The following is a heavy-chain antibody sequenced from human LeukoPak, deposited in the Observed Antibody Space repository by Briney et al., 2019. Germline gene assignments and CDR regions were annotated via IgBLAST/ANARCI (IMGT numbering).Heavy chain of an antibody. CDR1: GFTFSSFE. D-gene: IGHD3-22*01. V-gene: IGHV3-48*03. J-gene: IGHJ4*02. CDR3: ARGSGYLVY. CDR2: ISSSGSTI. Sequence: GGSLRLSCAASGFTFSSFEINWVRQAPGKGLEWISYISSSGSTIYYADSVKGRFSISRDNAKNSLYLQMNSLRAEDTAVYYCARGSGYLVYWGQGTLVTVSS.